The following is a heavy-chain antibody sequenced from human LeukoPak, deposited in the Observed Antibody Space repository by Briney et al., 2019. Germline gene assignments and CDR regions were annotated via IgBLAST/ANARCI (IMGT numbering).Heavy chain of an antibody. D-gene: IGHD3-22*01. CDR1: GYSISSGYY. V-gene: IGHV4-38-2*02. CDR2: IYHSGST. CDR3: ARTQVRYFDY. Sequence: SETLSLTCTVSGYSISSGYYWGWIRQPPGKGLEWIGSIYHSGSTYYNPSLKSRVTISVDTSKNQFSLKLSSVTAADTAVYYCARTQVRYFDYWGQGTLVTVSS. J-gene: IGHJ4*02.